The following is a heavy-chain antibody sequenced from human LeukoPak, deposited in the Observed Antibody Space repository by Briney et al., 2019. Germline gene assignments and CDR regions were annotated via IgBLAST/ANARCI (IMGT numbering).Heavy chain of an antibody. D-gene: IGHD5-12*01. V-gene: IGHV3-30-3*01. J-gene: IGHJ6*02. CDR3: ARAHLGSGYPYYFYYGLDV. CDR2: MSIDGSKE. CDR1: GFTLSGYA. Sequence: RRSLRLSCAASGFTLSGYAMNWVREAPGKGLESLAVMSIDGSKESYAESVKGRFTISRDNSNTTLSLQMSSLRAGDAAVYCWARAHLGSGYPYYFYYGLDVWGQGTTVTVSS.